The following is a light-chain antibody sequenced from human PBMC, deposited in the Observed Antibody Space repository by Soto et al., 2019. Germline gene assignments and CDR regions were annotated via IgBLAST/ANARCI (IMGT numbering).Light chain of an antibody. V-gene: IGLV2-14*01. J-gene: IGLJ1*01. Sequence: QSVLTQPASPSGSPGQSITLSCTGPLRDVGGNNYVSSYQQHTGKASKLLIYDVSYRPSGVSNRFSGSKSGNTAFLIISGLQAEDEADYYCSSYTSSSTLFGTGTKVTVL. CDR1: LRDVGGNNY. CDR3: SSYTSSSTL. CDR2: DVS.